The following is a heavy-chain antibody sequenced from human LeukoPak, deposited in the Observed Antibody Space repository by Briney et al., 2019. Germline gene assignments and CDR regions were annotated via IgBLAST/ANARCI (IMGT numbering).Heavy chain of an antibody. V-gene: IGHV3-23*01. CDR2: ISGSGENT. CDR3: GRVDDGGYVDF. J-gene: IGHJ4*02. Sequence: GGSLRLSCAASGFTFSKYAMTWVRQAPGKGLEWVSVISGSGENTDYADSVKGRFTISRDNSKNTLYLQMNSLRVEESAVYYCGRVDDGGYVDFWGQGTLVTVSS. CDR1: GFTFSKYA. D-gene: IGHD2-15*01.